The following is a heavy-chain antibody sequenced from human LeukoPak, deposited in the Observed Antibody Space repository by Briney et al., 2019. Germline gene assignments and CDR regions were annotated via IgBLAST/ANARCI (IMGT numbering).Heavy chain of an antibody. J-gene: IGHJ6*02. V-gene: IGHV3-9*01. D-gene: IGHD3-10*01. Sequence: SLRLSCAASGFTFDDYAMHWVRQAPGKGLEWVSGMSWNSGSIVYADSVKGRFTISRDNAKNSLYLQMTSLRAEDTALYYCAKDSGYYYGSGSYRAPYYGMDVWGQGTTVTVSS. CDR1: GFTFDDYA. CDR2: MSWNSGSI. CDR3: AKDSGYYYGSGSYRAPYYGMDV.